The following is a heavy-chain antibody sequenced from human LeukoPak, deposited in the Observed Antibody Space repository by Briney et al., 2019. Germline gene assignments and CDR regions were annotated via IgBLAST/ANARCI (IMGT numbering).Heavy chain of an antibody. D-gene: IGHD6-13*01. J-gene: IGHJ4*02. CDR1: GGSISSYY. CDR2: IYTSGST. CDR3: ARHVAEYSSSWYLDY. Sequence: PSETLSLTCTVSGGSISSYYWSWIRQPAGKGLEWIGRIYTSGSTNYNPSLKSRVTMSVDTSKNQFSLKLSSVTAADTAVYYCARHVAEYSSSWYLDYWGQGTLVTVSS. V-gene: IGHV4-4*07.